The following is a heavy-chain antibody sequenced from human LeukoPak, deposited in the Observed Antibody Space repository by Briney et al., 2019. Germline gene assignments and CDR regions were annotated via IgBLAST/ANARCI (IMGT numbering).Heavy chain of an antibody. CDR3: ARGPQIVDIVAKIGESYYYYMDV. Sequence: SVKVSCKAFVGTFSSYAISWVRQATGKGGEWVGGIIPIFGTANNAQRFQGRVTITADKYTRTAYMELSSLRSEETAVYYCARGPQIVDIVAKIGESYYYYMDVWGKGTTVTVSS. J-gene: IGHJ6*03. CDR2: IIPIFGTA. CDR1: VGTFSSYA. D-gene: IGHD5-12*01. V-gene: IGHV1-69*06.